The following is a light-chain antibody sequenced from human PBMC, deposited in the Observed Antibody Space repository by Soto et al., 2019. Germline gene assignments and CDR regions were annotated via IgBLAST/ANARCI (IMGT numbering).Light chain of an antibody. CDR1: SSNIGNNF. Sequence: QSVLTQPPSVSAAPGQKVTISCSGNSSNIGNNFVSWYLQPPGTAPKVLIYDDHKRPSGIPDRFSGFKSGTSATLGITGLLTGDEADYYCESWDSSLSAVLLGGGTKLTVL. V-gene: IGLV1-51*01. J-gene: IGLJ2*01. CDR2: DDH. CDR3: ESWDSSLSAVL.